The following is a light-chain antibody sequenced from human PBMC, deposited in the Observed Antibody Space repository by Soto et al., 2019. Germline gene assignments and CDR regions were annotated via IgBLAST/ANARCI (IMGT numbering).Light chain of an antibody. CDR3: SSSAGSYTYV. J-gene: IGLJ1*01. CDR1: SSDVGGYKH. Sequence: QSALTQHRSVSGSPGQSVSISCTGTSSDVGGYKHVSWYQHHPGKAPKLMIFDVIKRPSGVPDRFSGSKSGNTASLTISGLQAEDEADYYCSSSAGSYTYVFGTGTKVTVL. V-gene: IGLV2-11*01. CDR2: DVI.